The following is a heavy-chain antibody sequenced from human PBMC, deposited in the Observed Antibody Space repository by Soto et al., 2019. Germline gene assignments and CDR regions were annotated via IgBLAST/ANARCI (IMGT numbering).Heavy chain of an antibody. Sequence: QVQLVQSGGEVKKPGAAVMVSCKASGYTFTNYGISWVRKAPGQGLEWMGWISTSNSNTAYAQKFQDRVTMTTDTSTSTAYMELRSLRPDDTAVYYCARPPQVTRSYYFNGLDVWGQGTTVTVSS. CDR2: ISTSNSNT. J-gene: IGHJ6*02. CDR3: ARPPQVTRSYYFNGLDV. V-gene: IGHV1-18*01. D-gene: IGHD5-18*01. CDR1: GYTFTNYG.